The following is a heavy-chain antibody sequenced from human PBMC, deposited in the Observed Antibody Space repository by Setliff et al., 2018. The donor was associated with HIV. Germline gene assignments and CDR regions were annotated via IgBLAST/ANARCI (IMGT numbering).Heavy chain of an antibody. V-gene: IGHV7-4-1*02. CDR2: INTETGNP. CDR3: ARDGYYYDSSGHLAYYFDY. J-gene: IGHJ4*02. CDR1: GYTFSDYD. Sequence: ASVKVSCKASGYTFSDYDVAWVRQAPGQGLEWMGWINTETGNPMYAQGFTGRFVFSLDTSVSTAYLQISSLKAEDIAVYYCARDGYYYDSSGHLAYYFDYWGQGTLVTVSS. D-gene: IGHD3-22*01.